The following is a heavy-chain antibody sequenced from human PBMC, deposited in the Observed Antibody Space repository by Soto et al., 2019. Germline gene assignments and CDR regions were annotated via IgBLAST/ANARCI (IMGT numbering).Heavy chain of an antibody. D-gene: IGHD4-17*01. CDR1: GFTFSSYA. CDR2: IGGSGGST. Sequence: EVQLLESGGGLVQPGGSLRLSCAASGFTFSSYAMSWVRQAPGKGLEWVSAIGGSGGSTYYADSVKGRFTISRDNSKNTLYLQMNSLRAADTAVYYCAKDSVAMVTNESYFDYWGQGPLVTVSS. J-gene: IGHJ4*02. V-gene: IGHV3-23*01. CDR3: AKDSVAMVTNESYFDY.